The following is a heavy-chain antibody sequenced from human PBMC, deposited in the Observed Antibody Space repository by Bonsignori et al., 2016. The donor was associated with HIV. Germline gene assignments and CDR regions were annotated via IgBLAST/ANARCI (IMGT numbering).Heavy chain of an antibody. Sequence: WVRQAPGQRLEWMGMLHPSSGGTIYAQMFQGRVTMTRDTSTSTVYMEVSSLRSEDTAIYYCARPFTDEDGFDIWGQGTMVTVSS. CDR3: ARPFTDEDGFDI. CDR2: LHPSSGGT. D-gene: IGHD3-16*01. V-gene: IGHV1-46*01. J-gene: IGHJ3*02.